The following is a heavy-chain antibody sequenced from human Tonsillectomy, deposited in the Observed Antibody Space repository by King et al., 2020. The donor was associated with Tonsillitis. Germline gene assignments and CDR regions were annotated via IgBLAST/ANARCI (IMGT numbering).Heavy chain of an antibody. D-gene: IGHD4-23*01. CDR1: GFTFSSYA. J-gene: IGHJ4*02. CDR3: AKDRWNYFDY. V-gene: IGHV3-23*03. Sequence: VQPVESGGGLVQPGGSLRLSCAASGFTFSSYAMSWVRQAPGKGLEWVSVIYSGGSSTYYADSVKGRFTISRDNSKNTLYLQMNSLRAEDTAVYYCAKDRWNYFDYWGQGTLVTVSS. CDR2: IYSGGSST.